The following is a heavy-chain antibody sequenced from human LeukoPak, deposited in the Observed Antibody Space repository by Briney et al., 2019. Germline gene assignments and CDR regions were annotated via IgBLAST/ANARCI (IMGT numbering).Heavy chain of an antibody. V-gene: IGHV3-30*02. CDR1: GFTFSSYG. J-gene: IGHJ4*02. D-gene: IGHD1-1*01. CDR2: IRYDGSNK. CDR3: AKDTRTAKTPYFDY. Sequence: PGGSLRLSCAASGFTFSSYGMHWVRQAPGKGLEWVAFIRYDGSNKYYADSVKGRFTISRDNSKNTLCLQMNSLRAEDTAVYYCAKDTRTAKTPYFDYWGQGTLVTVSS.